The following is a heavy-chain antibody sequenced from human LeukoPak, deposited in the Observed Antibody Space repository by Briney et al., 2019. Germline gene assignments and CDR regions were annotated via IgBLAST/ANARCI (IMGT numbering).Heavy chain of an antibody. J-gene: IGHJ4*02. CDR2: INPNSGGT. CDR1: VYTFTDYY. V-gene: IGHV1-2*02. D-gene: IGHD6-13*01. Sequence: ASVTVSCKASVYTFTDYYMHWVRQAPGQGLEWMGWINPNSGGTNYAQKFQGRVTMTRDTSISTAYMELSRLRSDDTAVYYCARVAGIAAAEFYYFDYWGQGTLVTVSS. CDR3: ARVAGIAAAEFYYFDY.